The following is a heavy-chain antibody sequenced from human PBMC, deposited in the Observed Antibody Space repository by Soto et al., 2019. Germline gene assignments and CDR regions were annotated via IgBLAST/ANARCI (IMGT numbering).Heavy chain of an antibody. D-gene: IGHD2-2*01. Sequence: GSLRLSCAASGFTFGNAWMSWVRQAPGKGLEWVGRIKSKTDGGTTDYAAPVKGRFTISRDDSKNTLYLQMNSLKTEDTAVYYCTTDGPRPGYCSSTSCYRYYYGMDVWGQGTTVTVSS. V-gene: IGHV3-15*01. J-gene: IGHJ6*02. CDR3: TTDGPRPGYCSSTSCYRYYYGMDV. CDR2: IKSKTDGGTT. CDR1: GFTFGNAW.